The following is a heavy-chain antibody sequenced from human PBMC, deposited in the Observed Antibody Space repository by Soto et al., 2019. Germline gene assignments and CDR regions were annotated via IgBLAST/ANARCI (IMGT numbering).Heavy chain of an antibody. D-gene: IGHD1-26*01. CDR2: IYSGGST. J-gene: IGHJ6*02. V-gene: IGHV3-53*01. Sequence: PGGSLRLSCAASGFTVSSNYMSWVRQAPGKGLEWVSVIYSGGSTYYADSVKGRFTISRDNSKNTLYLQMNSLRAEDTAVYYCARDLAKRHYYYYGMDVWCQGTTVTV. CDR3: ARDLAKRHYYYYGMDV. CDR1: GFTVSSNY.